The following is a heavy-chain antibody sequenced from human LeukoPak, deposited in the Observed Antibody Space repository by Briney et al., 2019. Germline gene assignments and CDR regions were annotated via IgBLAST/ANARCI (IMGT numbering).Heavy chain of an antibody. Sequence: GGSLRLSCAASGFSFRNYWMGWVRQAPGKGLEGVANTKPDGSAEYYADSVRGRFTASRDNANNLLYLQMNRLRAEDTAVYYCARDGGLHTNFDYWGQGTLLTVSS. J-gene: IGHJ4*02. CDR3: ARDGGLHTNFDY. D-gene: IGHD2-15*01. V-gene: IGHV3-7*01. CDR1: GFSFRNYW. CDR2: TKPDGSAE.